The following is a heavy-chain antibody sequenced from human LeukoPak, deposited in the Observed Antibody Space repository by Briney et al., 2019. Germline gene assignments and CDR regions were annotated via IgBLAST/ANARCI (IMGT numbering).Heavy chain of an antibody. CDR1: GYTFTGYY. J-gene: IGHJ6*02. CDR2: INPSGGST. D-gene: IGHD6-13*01. Sequence: ASVKVSCKASGYTFTGYYMHWVRQAPGQGLEWMGIINPSGGSTSYAQKFQGRVTMTRDTSTSTVYMELSSLRSEDTAVYYCASALSSSFRYRRYYYYGMDVWGQGTTVTVSS. CDR3: ASALSSSFRYRRYYYYGMDV. V-gene: IGHV1-46*01.